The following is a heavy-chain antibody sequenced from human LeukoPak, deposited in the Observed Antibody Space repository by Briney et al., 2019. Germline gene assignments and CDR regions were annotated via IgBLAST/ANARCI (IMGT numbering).Heavy chain of an antibody. CDR1: GGSISSSSYY. CDR2: IYYSGST. V-gene: IGHV4-39*01. J-gene: IGHJ3*02. D-gene: IGHD3-10*01. Sequence: TSETLSLTCTVSGGSISSSSYYWGWIRQPPGKGLEWIGSIYYSGSTYYNPSLKSRVTISVDTSKNQFSLKLSSVTAADTAVYYCARLERGSGSSKTYNYAFDIWGQGTMVTVSS. CDR3: ARLERGSGSSKTYNYAFDI.